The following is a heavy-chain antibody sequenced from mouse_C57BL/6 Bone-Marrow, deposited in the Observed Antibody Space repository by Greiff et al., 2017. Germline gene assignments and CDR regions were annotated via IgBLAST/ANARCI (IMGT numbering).Heavy chain of an antibody. Sequence: VQLQQPGAELVKPGASVKVSCKASGYTFTSYWMHWVKQRPEQGLEWIGWIDPENGDTEYASKFQGKATITADTSSNTAYLQLSSLTSEDTAVYYCAPWFAYWGQGTLVTVSA. V-gene: IGHV14-4*01. CDR2: IDPENGDT. J-gene: IGHJ3*01. CDR1: GYTFTSYW. CDR3: APWFAY.